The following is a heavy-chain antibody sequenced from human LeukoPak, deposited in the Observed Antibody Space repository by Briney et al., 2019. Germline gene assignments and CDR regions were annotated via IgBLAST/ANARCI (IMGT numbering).Heavy chain of an antibody. V-gene: IGHV1-2*02. D-gene: IGHD3-9*01. Sequence: ASVKVSCKASGYTFTGYYMHWVRQAPGQGLEWMGWINPNSGGTNYAQKFQGRVTMTRDTSISTAYMELSRLRSDDTAVYYCARSDILTGYHYYFDYWGQGTLVTVSS. CDR2: INPNSGGT. J-gene: IGHJ4*02. CDR3: ARSDILTGYHYYFDY. CDR1: GYTFTGYY.